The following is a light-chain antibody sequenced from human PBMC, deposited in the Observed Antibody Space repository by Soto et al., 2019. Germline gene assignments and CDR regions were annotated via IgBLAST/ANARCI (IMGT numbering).Light chain of an antibody. V-gene: IGKV1-5*01. CDR1: QSISSW. CDR3: QQYNSYSWT. CDR2: DAS. Sequence: DIQMTQSPSTLSASVGGRVTITCRASQSISSWLAWYQQKPGKAPKLLIYDASSLESGLTSRFSGSGSGTECSLTVTSLQPYDFATYYCQQYNSYSWTFSQGTKVDIK. J-gene: IGKJ1*01.